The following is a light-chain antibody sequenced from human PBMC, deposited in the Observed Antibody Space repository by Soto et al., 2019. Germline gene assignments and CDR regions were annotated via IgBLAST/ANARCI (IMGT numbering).Light chain of an antibody. Sequence: EIVLTQSPGTLSLSPGARATLSCRASQSVSSSYLAWYQQKPGQAPRLLIYGASSRATGIPDRFSGSGSGTDFTLTISRLEPGDFAVYYCHHYGSSPRTFGQGTKVEIK. J-gene: IGKJ1*01. CDR3: HHYGSSPRT. CDR1: QSVSSSY. V-gene: IGKV3-20*01. CDR2: GAS.